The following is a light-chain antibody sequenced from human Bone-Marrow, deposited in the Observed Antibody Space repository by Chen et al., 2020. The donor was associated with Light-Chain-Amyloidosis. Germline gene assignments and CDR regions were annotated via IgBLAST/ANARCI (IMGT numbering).Light chain of an antibody. CDR1: EDIRVY. CDR2: FAS. V-gene: IGKV1-39*01. CDR3: QQSYSAWT. J-gene: IGKJ1*01. Sequence: DIQMTPSPSPLSASLGDRVTITCRASEDIRVYLNWYQQKPGKAPKLLIYFASNLEAWVPSRFSGSGSGTDFTLTISSLQPEDSATYYCQQSYSAWTFGQGTKVDIK.